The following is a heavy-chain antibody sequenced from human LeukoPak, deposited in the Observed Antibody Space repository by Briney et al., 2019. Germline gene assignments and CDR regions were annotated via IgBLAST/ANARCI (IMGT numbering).Heavy chain of an antibody. Sequence: GRSLRLSCAASGFTFDDYAMHWVRQAPGKGLEWVSGISWNSGSIGYADSVKGRFTISRDNAKNSLYLQMNSLRAEDTAVYYCARPRRYYDSSGYPFDIWGQGTMVTVSS. CDR3: ARPRRYYDSSGYPFDI. V-gene: IGHV3-9*01. J-gene: IGHJ3*02. CDR1: GFTFDDYA. CDR2: ISWNSGSI. D-gene: IGHD3-22*01.